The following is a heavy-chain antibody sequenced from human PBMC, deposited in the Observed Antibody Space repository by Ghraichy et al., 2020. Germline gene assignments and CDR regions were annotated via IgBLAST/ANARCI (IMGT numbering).Heavy chain of an antibody. D-gene: IGHD2-2*02. Sequence: GGSLRLSCAASGFTFSSYAMSWVRQAPGKGLEWVSSISASGNSTYYAASVKGRFTISRDNSKNTLYLQMNSLRAEDTAVYYCAKAPFCSSSSCYTVGAFDIWGQGTLVTVSS. CDR2: ISASGNST. CDR1: GFTFSSYA. J-gene: IGHJ3*02. V-gene: IGHV3-23*01. CDR3: AKAPFCSSSSCYTVGAFDI.